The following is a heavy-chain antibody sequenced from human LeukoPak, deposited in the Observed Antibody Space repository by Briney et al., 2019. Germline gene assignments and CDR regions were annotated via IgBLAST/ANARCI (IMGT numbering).Heavy chain of an antibody. CDR2: IKSKTDGGTT. J-gene: IGHJ4*02. D-gene: IGHD2-15*01. V-gene: IGHV3-15*01. Sequence: GGSLRLSCAASGFTFSNAWMSWVRQAPGKGLEWVGRIKSKTDGGTTDYAAPAKGRFAISRDDSRNTLYLQMNSLKTEDTAVYYCTTDGTYCSVNTCDDYWSQGTLVTVSS. CDR3: TTDGTYCSVNTCDDY. CDR1: GFTFSNAW.